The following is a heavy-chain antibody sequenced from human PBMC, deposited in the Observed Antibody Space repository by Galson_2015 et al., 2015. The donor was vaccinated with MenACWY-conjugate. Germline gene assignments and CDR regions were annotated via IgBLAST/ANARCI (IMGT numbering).Heavy chain of an antibody. CDR1: GFTFNTYP. J-gene: IGHJ3*02. V-gene: IGHV3-64D*06. D-gene: IGHD6-19*01. CDR3: VKDVAARVLWHAFDI. CDR2: ISSNGGGT. Sequence: SLRLSCAASGFTFNTYPMHWVRQPPGKGLEYVSAISSNGGGTYYADSVKGRFTISRDNSENMLYFQMSSLRPEDTAVYYCVKDVAARVLWHAFDIWGQGTPVTVSS.